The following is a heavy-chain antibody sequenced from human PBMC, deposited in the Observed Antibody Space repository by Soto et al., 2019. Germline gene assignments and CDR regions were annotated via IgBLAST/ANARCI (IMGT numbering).Heavy chain of an antibody. J-gene: IGHJ6*02. D-gene: IGHD2-2*01. CDR3: ARRGVRLGYCSSTSCYPRYYYGMDV. CDR2: IYPGDSDT. Sequence: GESLKISCKGSGYSFTNYWIGWVRQMPGKGLEWMGIIYPGDSDTRYSPSFQGQVTISADKSISTAYPQWSSLKASDTAMYYCARRGVRLGYCSSTSCYPRYYYGMDVWGQGTTVTVSS. CDR1: GYSFTNYW. V-gene: IGHV5-51*01.